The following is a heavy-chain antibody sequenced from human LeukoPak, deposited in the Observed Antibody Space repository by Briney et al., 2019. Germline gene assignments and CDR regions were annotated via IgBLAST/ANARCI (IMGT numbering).Heavy chain of an antibody. V-gene: IGHV3-15*01. J-gene: IGHJ4*02. CDR3: ITTYYYDSSGDYWESFDY. Sequence: GGSLRLSCTASGFTFSSYAMNWVRQAPGKGLEWVGRIKSKTDGGTTDYAAPVKGRFTISRDDSKNTLYLQMNSLKSEDTAVYYCITTYYYDSSGDYWESFDYWGQGTLVTVSS. CDR1: GFTFSSYA. D-gene: IGHD3-22*01. CDR2: IKSKTDGGTT.